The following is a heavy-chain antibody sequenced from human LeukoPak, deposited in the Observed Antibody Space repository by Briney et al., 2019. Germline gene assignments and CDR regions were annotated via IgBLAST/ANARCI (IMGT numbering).Heavy chain of an antibody. J-gene: IGHJ4*02. V-gene: IGHV3-30*02. Sequence: GGSLRLSCAASGFTFSSYGMHWVRQAPGKGLEWVAFIRYDGSNKYYADSVKGRFTISRDNSKNTLYLQMNSLRAEDAAVYYCAKDSSSWYHQFDYWGQGTLVTVSS. D-gene: IGHD6-13*01. CDR1: GFTFSSYG. CDR3: AKDSSSWYHQFDY. CDR2: IRYDGSNK.